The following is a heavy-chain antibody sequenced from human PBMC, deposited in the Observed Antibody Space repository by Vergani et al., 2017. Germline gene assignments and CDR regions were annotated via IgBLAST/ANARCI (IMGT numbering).Heavy chain of an antibody. Sequence: QVQLQESGPGLVKPSETLSLTCTVSGGPISRYYWSWIRQPPGKGLEWIGYIYYSGSTNYNPSLKSRVTISVDTSKNQFSLKLSSVTAADASVYYCASMVRGVTTYYFDYWGQGTLVTVSS. J-gene: IGHJ4*02. V-gene: IGHV4-59*01. D-gene: IGHD3-10*01. CDR3: ASMVRGVTTYYFDY. CDR2: IYYSGST. CDR1: GGPISRYY.